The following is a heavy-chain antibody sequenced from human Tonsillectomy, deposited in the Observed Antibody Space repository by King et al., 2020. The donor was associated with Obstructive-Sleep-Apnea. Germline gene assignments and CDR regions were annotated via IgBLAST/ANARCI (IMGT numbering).Heavy chain of an antibody. Sequence: VQLVESGAEVKKPGASVKVSCKDSGYTFTSYDINWVRQATGQRLEWMGWMNPNSGNTGYAQKFQGRVTMARNSAISTAYMELSSLRSEDTAVYYCARRSGSSAFDYWGQGTLVTVSS. CDR2: MNPNSGNT. CDR1: GYTFTSYD. D-gene: IGHD1-26*01. CDR3: ARRSGSSAFDY. J-gene: IGHJ4*02. V-gene: IGHV1-8*01.